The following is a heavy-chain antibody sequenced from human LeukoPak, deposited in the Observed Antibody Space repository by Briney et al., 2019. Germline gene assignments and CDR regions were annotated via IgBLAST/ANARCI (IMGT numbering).Heavy chain of an antibody. J-gene: IGHJ5*02. CDR3: ARDNCSGGSCSNWFDP. CDR1: GYTFTSYG. D-gene: IGHD2-15*01. CDR2: ISAYNGNT. V-gene: IGHV1-18*01. Sequence: ASVKVSCKASGYTFTSYGISWVRQAPGQGLEWMGWISAYNGNTNYAQKLQGRVTMTRDTSTSTVYMELSSLGSEDTAVYYCARDNCSGGSCSNWFDPWGQGTLVTVSS.